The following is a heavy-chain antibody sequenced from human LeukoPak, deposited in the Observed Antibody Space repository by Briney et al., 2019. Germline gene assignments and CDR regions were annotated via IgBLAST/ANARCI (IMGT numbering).Heavy chain of an antibody. Sequence: GGSLRLSCAASGFPFSSYAMNWVRQAPGKGLEWVSVIAGSDGFTQYADSVKGRFTISRDNSKNTLYLQMNSLRAEDTAVYYCARGGYDFLYGMDVWGQGTTVTVSS. V-gene: IGHV3-23*01. J-gene: IGHJ6*02. CDR1: GFPFSSYA. CDR3: ARGGYDFLYGMDV. D-gene: IGHD5-12*01. CDR2: IAGSDGFT.